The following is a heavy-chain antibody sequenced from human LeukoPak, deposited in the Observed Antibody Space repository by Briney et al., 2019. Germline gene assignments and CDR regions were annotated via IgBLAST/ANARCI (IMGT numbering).Heavy chain of an antibody. Sequence: EASVKVSCKASGYTFTSYGISWVRQAPGQGLEWMGWISAYNGNTNYAQKLQGRVTMTTDTSTSTAYMELRSLRSDDTAVYHCARTLMALDGDLGWFDPWGQGTLVTVSS. D-gene: IGHD4-17*01. CDR3: ARTLMALDGDLGWFDP. J-gene: IGHJ5*02. CDR2: ISAYNGNT. V-gene: IGHV1-18*01. CDR1: GYTFTSYG.